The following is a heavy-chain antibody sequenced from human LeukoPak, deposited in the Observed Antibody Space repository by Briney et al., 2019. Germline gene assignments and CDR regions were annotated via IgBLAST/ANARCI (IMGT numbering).Heavy chain of an antibody. CDR2: IYYSGST. D-gene: IGHD3-10*01. J-gene: IGHJ5*02. V-gene: IGHV4-31*03. Sequence: SQTLSLTCTVSGGSISSGGYYWSWLRQHPGKGLEWIGYIYYSGSTYYNPSLKSRVTISVDTSKNQFSLKLSSVTAADTAVYYCAREQRYYYGSGSPLGPWGQGTLVTVSS. CDR1: GGSISSGGYY. CDR3: AREQRYYYGSGSPLGP.